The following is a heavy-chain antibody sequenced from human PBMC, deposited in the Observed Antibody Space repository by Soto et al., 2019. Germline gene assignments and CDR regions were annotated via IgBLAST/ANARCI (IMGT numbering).Heavy chain of an antibody. CDR3: AREGPPNYYGSGSYYRANYYYGMDV. Sequence: SVKVSCKASGGTFSSYAISWVRQAPGQGLEWMGGIIPIFGTANYAQKFQGRVTITADESTSTAYMELSSLRSEDTAVYYCAREGPPNYYGSGSYYRANYYYGMDVWGQGTTVTVSS. D-gene: IGHD3-10*01. V-gene: IGHV1-69*13. CDR1: GGTFSSYA. J-gene: IGHJ6*02. CDR2: IIPIFGTA.